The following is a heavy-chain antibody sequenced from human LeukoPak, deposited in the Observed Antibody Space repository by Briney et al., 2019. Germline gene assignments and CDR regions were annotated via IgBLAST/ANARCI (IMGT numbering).Heavy chain of an antibody. CDR1: GFTFSSYA. J-gene: IGHJ4*02. CDR2: IKQDGSEK. V-gene: IGHV3-7*01. CDR3: ARDRGFSKFRVFDY. Sequence: GGSLRLSCAASGFTFSSYAMSWVRQAPGKGLEWVANIKQDGSEKYYVDSVKGRFTISRDNAKNSLYLQMNSLRAEDTAVYYCARDRGFSKFRVFDYWGQGTLVTVSS. D-gene: IGHD6-13*01.